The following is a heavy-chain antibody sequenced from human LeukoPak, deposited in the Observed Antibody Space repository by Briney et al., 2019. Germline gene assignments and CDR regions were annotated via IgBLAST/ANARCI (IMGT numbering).Heavy chain of an antibody. CDR1: GGSISSYY. J-gene: IGHJ5*02. CDR2: IYTSGST. D-gene: IGHD3-10*01. CDR3: ARDRITMVRGVRVDWFDP. Sequence: SETLSLTCTVSGGSISSYYWSWIRQPAGKGLEWIGRIYTSGSTNYNPSLKSRVTISVDTSKNQFSLKLSPVTAADTAVYYCARDRITMVRGVRVDWFDPWGQGTLVTVSS. V-gene: IGHV4-4*07.